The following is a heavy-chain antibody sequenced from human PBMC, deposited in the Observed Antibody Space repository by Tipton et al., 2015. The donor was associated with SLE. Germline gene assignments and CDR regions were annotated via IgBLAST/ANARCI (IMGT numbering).Heavy chain of an antibody. V-gene: IGHV1-18*01. J-gene: IGHJ1*01. D-gene: IGHD3-3*01. CDR1: GYTFTSYG. CDR3: ARFRPSRTKTITIFEH. CDR2: ISAYNGNT. Sequence: QLVQSGAEVKKPGASVKVSCKASGYTFTSYGISWVRQAPGQGLEWMGWISAYNGNTNYAQKLQGRVTMTTDTSTSTAYMGLRSLRSDDTAVYYCARFRPSRTKTITIFEHWGQGTLVTVSS.